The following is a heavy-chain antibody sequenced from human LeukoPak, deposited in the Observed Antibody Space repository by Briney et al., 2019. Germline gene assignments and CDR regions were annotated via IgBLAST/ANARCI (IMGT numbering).Heavy chain of an antibody. J-gene: IGHJ4*02. Sequence: PGGSLRLSCAGSGFIFSEYAMNWVRQAPGEGLEWVSYIRSSSEIIYYADSVEGRFTISRDNAKNVLYLQMSSLRVEDTAVYYCVRQVHAHTSGWFWGRGILVTVSS. CDR1: GFIFSEYA. V-gene: IGHV3-48*04. D-gene: IGHD6-19*01. CDR3: VRQVHAHTSGWF. CDR2: IRSSSEII.